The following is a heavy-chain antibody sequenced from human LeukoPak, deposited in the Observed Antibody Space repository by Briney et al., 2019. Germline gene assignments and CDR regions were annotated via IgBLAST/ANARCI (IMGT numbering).Heavy chain of an antibody. Sequence: GGSLRLSCAASGFIFSDYSMSWVRQAPGRGLEWVSYIRSSSSVIYYADSVKGRFTISRDNSKNTLYLQMNSLRAEDTAVYYCAREYRGEYYFAYWGQGTLVTVSS. CDR2: IRSSSSVI. D-gene: IGHD3-10*01. CDR1: GFIFSDYS. J-gene: IGHJ4*02. CDR3: AREYRGEYYFAY. V-gene: IGHV3-48*01.